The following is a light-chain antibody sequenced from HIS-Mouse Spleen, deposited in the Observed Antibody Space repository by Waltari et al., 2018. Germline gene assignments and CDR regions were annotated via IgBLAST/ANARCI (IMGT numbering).Light chain of an antibody. CDR2: YYSDSDK. V-gene: IGLV5-37*01. J-gene: IGLJ2*01. CDR3: MIWPSNYVV. CDR1: RDINVCRYN. Sequence: PVLTQPPSSSASPVEAARPTFTFRRDINVCRYNLYCDPQNHGSPPRYLLFYYSDSDKGQGSGVPSRFSGSKDASANTGILLISGLQSEDEADYYCMIWPSNYVVFGGGTKLTVL.